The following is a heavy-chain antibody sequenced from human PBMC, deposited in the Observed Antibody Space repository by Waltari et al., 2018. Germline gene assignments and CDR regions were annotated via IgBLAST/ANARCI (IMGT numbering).Heavy chain of an antibody. CDR1: GGSISSSNW. V-gene: IGHV4-4*02. J-gene: IGHJ3*02. D-gene: IGHD3-10*01. Sequence: QVQLQESGPGLVKPSGTLSLTCAVSGGSISSSNWWSWVRTPPGKGLEWFGEIYHSGSTNYNPSLKIRVTISVDKSKNQFSLKLSSVTAADTAVYYCASMVWFGEHYAFDIWGQGTMVTVSS. CDR3: ASMVWFGEHYAFDI. CDR2: IYHSGST.